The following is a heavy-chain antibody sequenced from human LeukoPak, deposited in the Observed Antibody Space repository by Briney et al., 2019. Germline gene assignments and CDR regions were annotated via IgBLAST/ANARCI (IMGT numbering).Heavy chain of an antibody. V-gene: IGHV1-2*02. Sequence: ASVKVSCKASGYTFTGYHIHWVRQAPGQGLEWVGWINPNSGGTNNAQKFEGRVTMARDTSITTAYMELRRLTSDDTAVYHCARVGLKYDYDYWGQGTLVTVSS. J-gene: IGHJ4*02. CDR2: INPNSGGT. D-gene: IGHD3-16*01. CDR1: GYTFTGYH. CDR3: ARVGLKYDYDY.